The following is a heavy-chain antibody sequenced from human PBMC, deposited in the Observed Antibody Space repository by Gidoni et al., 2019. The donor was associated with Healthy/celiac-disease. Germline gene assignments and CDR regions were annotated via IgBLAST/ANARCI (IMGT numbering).Heavy chain of an antibody. D-gene: IGHD2-21*02. CDR3: ARGTYCGGDCSNFDY. Sequence: QLQLQESGPGLVKPSETLSLTCTVSAGSISSSRYYWGWIRQPPGKGLAWLGSIYYSGSTYYNPSLKSRVTISVDTSKNQFSLKLSSVTAADTAVYYCARGTYCGGDCSNFDYWGQGTLVTVSS. V-gene: IGHV4-39*01. J-gene: IGHJ4*02. CDR2: IYYSGST. CDR1: AGSISSSRYY.